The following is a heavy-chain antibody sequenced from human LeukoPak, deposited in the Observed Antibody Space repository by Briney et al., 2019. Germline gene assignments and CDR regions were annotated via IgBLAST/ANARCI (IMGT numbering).Heavy chain of an antibody. Sequence: SETLSLTCDVSGYSIRTGYYWGWVRQPPGEDLEWIGSVYHSGSTYYNPSLHNRVNILVDTSKNQFSLSLTSVTAADTAVYYCARSYFSVGAFDIWGQGTMVTVSS. V-gene: IGHV4-38-2*01. CDR2: VYHSGST. CDR3: ARSYFSVGAFDI. J-gene: IGHJ3*02. D-gene: IGHD2/OR15-2a*01. CDR1: GYSIRTGYY.